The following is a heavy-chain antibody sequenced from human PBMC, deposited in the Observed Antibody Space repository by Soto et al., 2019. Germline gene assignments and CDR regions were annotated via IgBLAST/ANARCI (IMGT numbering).Heavy chain of an antibody. CDR1: GFTFSSYS. J-gene: IGHJ4*02. CDR3: ASGLYYYDSSGYWGY. D-gene: IGHD3-22*01. V-gene: IGHV3-48*02. Sequence: GGSVRLSCAASGFTFSSYSMNWVRQAPGKGLEWVSYISSSSSTIYYADSVKGRFTISRDNAKNSLYLQMNSLRDEDTAVYYCASGLYYYDSSGYWGYCGRGTLVIGSA. CDR2: ISSSSSTI.